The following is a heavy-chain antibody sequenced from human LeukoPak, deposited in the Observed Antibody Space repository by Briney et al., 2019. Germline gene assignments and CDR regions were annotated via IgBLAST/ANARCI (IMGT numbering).Heavy chain of an antibody. V-gene: IGHV3-21*01. J-gene: IGHJ4*02. D-gene: IGHD3-10*01. CDR1: GFTFSSYS. CDR2: ISSSSSYI. Sequence: GSLRLSCAASGFTFSSYSMNWVRQAPGKGLEWVSSISSSSSYIYYADSVKGRFTISRDNAKNSLYLQMNSLRAEDTAVYYCARDGRHYGSGSYFDYWGQGTLVTVSS. CDR3: ARDGRHYGSGSYFDY.